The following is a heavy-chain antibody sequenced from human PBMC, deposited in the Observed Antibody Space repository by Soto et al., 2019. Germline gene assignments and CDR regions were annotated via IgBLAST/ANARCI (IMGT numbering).Heavy chain of an antibody. CDR3: ARPARPDFYYMDV. V-gene: IGHV3-64*01. CDR2: ISSNGVGT. CDR1: GFTLSGYA. Sequence: EVQLAESGGGLAQPGGSLRLSCAASGFTLSGYAMDWVRQAPGKGLEYVSGISSNGVGTYYANSVQGRFTISRDNSTIAVFLQMGSLRPEDMAVYYCARPARPDFYYMDVWGKGTTVTVS. J-gene: IGHJ6*03. D-gene: IGHD6-6*01.